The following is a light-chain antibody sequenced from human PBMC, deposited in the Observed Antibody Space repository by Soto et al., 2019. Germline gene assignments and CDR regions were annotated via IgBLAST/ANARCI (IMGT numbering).Light chain of an antibody. CDR2: DVS. Sequence: QSVLTQPASVSGSPGQSITISRTGTSSDVGGYNYVSWYQQHPGKATKFMIYDVSNRPSGVSNRFSGSKSGNTASLTISGLQAEDEADYYCCSYTTSNTRQIVFGTGTKVTVL. CDR1: SSDVGGYNY. V-gene: IGLV2-14*01. CDR3: CSYTTSNTRQIV. J-gene: IGLJ1*01.